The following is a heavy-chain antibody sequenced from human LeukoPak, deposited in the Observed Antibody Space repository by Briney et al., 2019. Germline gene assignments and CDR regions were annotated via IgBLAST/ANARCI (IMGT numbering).Heavy chain of an antibody. CDR2: INPNSGGT. CDR3: ARDGGGAVAEIDY. V-gene: IGHV1-2*02. CDR1: GYTFTRYY. Sequence: ASVTVSYTASGYTFTRYYMHWVRQAPGQGREWMGWINPNSGGTNYAQKFQGRVTMTRDTSISTAYMELSRLRSDDTAVYYCARDGGGAVAEIDYWGQGTLVTVSS. D-gene: IGHD6-19*01. J-gene: IGHJ4*02.